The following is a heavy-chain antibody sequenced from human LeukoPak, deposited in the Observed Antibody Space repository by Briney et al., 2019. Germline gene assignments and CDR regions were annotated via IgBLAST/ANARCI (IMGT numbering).Heavy chain of an antibody. J-gene: IGHJ4*02. CDR2: INAGNGHT. CDR3: AREDVLIHYFDY. D-gene: IGHD2-8*01. V-gene: IGHV1-3*01. CDR1: GYTFTNYA. Sequence: ASVKVSCKASGYTFTNYAMQWVRQAPGQRLEWMGWINAGNGHTRYSQRFQGRVTITRDTSASTVYMEVTSLRSDDTAVYYCAREDVLIHYFDYWGQGTLVTVSS.